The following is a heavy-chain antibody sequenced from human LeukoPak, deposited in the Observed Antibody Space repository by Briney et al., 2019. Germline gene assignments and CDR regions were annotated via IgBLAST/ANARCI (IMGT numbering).Heavy chain of an antibody. Sequence: SGPTLLNPTPTLTLTFTFSGFSLSTSGVGGGWIRQPPVKALEWLSLIYLDDDKRYSPSLKSRLTITKDTSKHQVVLTMTNMDPVDTATYYCAHLRKPEVFDYWGQGTLVTVSS. CDR2: IYLDDDK. V-gene: IGHV2-5*02. CDR1: GFSLSTSGVG. D-gene: IGHD4-17*01. J-gene: IGHJ4*02. CDR3: AHLRKPEVFDY.